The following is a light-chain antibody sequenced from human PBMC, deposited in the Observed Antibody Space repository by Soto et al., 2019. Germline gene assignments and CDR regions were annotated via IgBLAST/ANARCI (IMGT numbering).Light chain of an antibody. Sequence: VLTQPRSVSGSPGQSVTISCTGTSSDVGGYNYVSWYQQHPGKAPKLMIYDVSKRPSGVPDRFSGSKSGNTASLTISGLQAEDEADYYCCSYAGSYTWVFGGGTKLTVL. J-gene: IGLJ3*02. CDR2: DVS. CDR3: CSYAGSYTWV. CDR1: SSDVGGYNY. V-gene: IGLV2-11*01.